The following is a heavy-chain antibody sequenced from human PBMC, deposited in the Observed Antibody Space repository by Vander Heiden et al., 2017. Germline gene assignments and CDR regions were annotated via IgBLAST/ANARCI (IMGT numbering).Heavy chain of an antibody. CDR2: IKSKTDGGTT. J-gene: IGHJ3*02. D-gene: IGHD3-22*01. CDR3: TTRGYYYAGAFDI. Sequence: EVQLVESGGGLVKPGGSLRLSCAASGFTFSNAWMNWVRQAPGKGLEWVGRIKSKTDGGTTDYAAPVKGRFTISRDDSKNTLYLQMNRMKTEDTAVYYCTTRGYYYAGAFDIWGQGTMVTVSS. CDR1: GFTFSNAW. V-gene: IGHV3-15*07.